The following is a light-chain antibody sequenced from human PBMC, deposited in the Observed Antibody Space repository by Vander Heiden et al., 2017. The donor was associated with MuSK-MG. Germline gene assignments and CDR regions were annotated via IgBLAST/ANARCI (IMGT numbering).Light chain of an antibody. CDR1: QSISSY. Sequence: DIQMTQSPCSLSASVGHRVTITCRASQSISSYLNWYQQKPGKAPKLLLYAASSLQSGVLSRFSGSGSGTDFTLTSSSLQPEDFATYYCQQSYTTPITFGQGTRLEIK. CDR3: QQSYTTPIT. V-gene: IGKV1-39*01. J-gene: IGKJ5*01. CDR2: AAS.